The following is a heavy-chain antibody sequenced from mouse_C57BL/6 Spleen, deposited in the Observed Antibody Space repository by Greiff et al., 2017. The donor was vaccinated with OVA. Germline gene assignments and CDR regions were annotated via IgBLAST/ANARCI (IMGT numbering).Heavy chain of an antibody. J-gene: IGHJ2*01. CDR1: GYAFTNYL. CDR2: INPGSGGT. D-gene: IGHD2-10*01. V-gene: IGHV1-54*01. CDR3: ARSGLLYYFCY. Sequence: QVQLKQSGPELVRPGTSVKVSCKASGYAFTNYLIEWVKQRPGQGLEWIGVINPGSGGTNYNEKFKGKATLTADQSYSTAYMQLSILTSEDSAVYGGARSGLLYYFCYWGQGTTLTVAS.